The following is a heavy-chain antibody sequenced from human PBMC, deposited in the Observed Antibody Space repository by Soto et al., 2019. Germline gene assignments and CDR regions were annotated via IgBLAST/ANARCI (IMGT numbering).Heavy chain of an antibody. CDR2: LDGAGGST. D-gene: IGHD3-10*01. V-gene: IGHV3-23*01. Sequence: GGSLRFSCLASGFTFSDYAMAWVRHVPGRGLEWVASLDGAGGSTYYADSVRGRFTISRDNSQNTLFLQMKRLTVDDTAIYYCAAPRDEYGSGVSWFTYGMGIWGQGTTVTVSS. J-gene: IGHJ6*02. CDR1: GFTFSDYA. CDR3: AAPRDEYGSGVSWFTYGMGI.